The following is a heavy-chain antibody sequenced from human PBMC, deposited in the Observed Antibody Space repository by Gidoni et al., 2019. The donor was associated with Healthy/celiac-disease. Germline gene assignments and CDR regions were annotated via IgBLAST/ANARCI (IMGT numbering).Heavy chain of an antibody. V-gene: IGHV1-24*01. CDR1: GYTLTEVS. J-gene: IGHJ2*01. D-gene: IGHD5-18*01. Sequence: QVQLVQSGAEVKKPGASVKVSCKVSGYTLTEVSMTWVRQAPGKGLEWMGGFDPEDGETIYAQKFQGRVTMTEDTSTDTAYMELSSLRSEDTAVYYCATAHTAMVHFDLWGRGTLVTVSS. CDR3: ATAHTAMVHFDL. CDR2: FDPEDGET.